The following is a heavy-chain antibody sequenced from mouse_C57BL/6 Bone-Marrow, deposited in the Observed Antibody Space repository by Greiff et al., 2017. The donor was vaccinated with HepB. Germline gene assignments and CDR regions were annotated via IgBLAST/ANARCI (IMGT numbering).Heavy chain of an antibody. Sequence: EVHLVESGGGLVKPGGSLKLSCPASGFTFSSYAMSWVRQTPEKRLEWVATISDGGSYTYYPDNVKGRFTISRDNAKNNLYLQMSHLKSEDTAMYYCARDPLYVDYWGQGTTLTVSS. CDR1: GFTFSSYA. J-gene: IGHJ2*01. V-gene: IGHV5-4*01. CDR2: ISDGGSYT. CDR3: ARDPLYVDY. D-gene: IGHD2-3*01.